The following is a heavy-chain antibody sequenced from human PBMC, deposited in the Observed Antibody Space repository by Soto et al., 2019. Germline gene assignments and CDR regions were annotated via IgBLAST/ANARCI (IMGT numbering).Heavy chain of an antibody. D-gene: IGHD6-6*01. CDR3: AREVGTYQLLEI. J-gene: IGHJ3*02. CDR1: GDSVSSNSAA. Sequence: PSQTLSLTCAISGDSVSSNSAAWNWIRHSPSRGLEWLGRTFYRSKWRNDYAEAVKSRITINPDTSKNQFSLHLNSVSPDDTAVYYFAREVGTYQLLEIWGQGTMVT. CDR2: TFYRSKWRN. V-gene: IGHV6-1*01.